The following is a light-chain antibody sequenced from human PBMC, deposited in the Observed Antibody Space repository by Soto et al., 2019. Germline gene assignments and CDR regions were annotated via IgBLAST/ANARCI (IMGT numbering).Light chain of an antibody. CDR1: QSISRW. CDR3: HQYNTFAAVT. CDR2: KAS. J-gene: IGKJ4*01. V-gene: IGKV1-5*03. Sequence: EMTHKPYRVSAWVGGIVTITCRASQSISRWLAWYQQKPGKAPQLLIYKASTLETWVPPGFSGSGSGTEVTPSILSLQPDDFGAYYCHQYNTFAAVTFAGGTKVDIK.